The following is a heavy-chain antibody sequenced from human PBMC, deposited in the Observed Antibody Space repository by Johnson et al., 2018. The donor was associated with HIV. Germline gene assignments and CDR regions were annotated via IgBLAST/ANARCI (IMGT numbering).Heavy chain of an antibody. CDR3: AKESAFDI. V-gene: IGHV3-30*04. Sequence: QVQLVESGGGVVQPGRSLRLPCAASGFTFSSYAMHWVRQAPGKGLECVAVISYDGSNKYYADSVKGRFTISRDNSKNTLYLQMNSLRAEDTAVYYCAKESAFDIWGQGTMVTVSS. CDR1: GFTFSSYA. J-gene: IGHJ3*02. CDR2: ISYDGSNK.